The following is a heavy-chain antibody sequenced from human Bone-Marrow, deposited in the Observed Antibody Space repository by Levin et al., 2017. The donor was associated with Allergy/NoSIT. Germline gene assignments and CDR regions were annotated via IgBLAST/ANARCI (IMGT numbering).Heavy chain of an antibody. V-gene: IGHV3-23*01. Sequence: SCAASGFTFSSYAMSWVRQAPGKGLEWVSAISGSGGSTYYADSVKGRFTISRDNSKNTLYLQMNSLRAEDTAVYYCAKSDYDFWSGYRPLGSYYFDYWGQGTLVTVSS. CDR2: ISGSGGST. D-gene: IGHD3-3*01. CDR1: GFTFSSYA. CDR3: AKSDYDFWSGYRPLGSYYFDY. J-gene: IGHJ4*02.